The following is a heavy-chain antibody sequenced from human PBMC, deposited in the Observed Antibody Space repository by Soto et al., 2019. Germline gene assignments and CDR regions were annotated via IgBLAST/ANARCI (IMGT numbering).Heavy chain of an antibody. V-gene: IGHV4-59*01. J-gene: IGHJ3*02. D-gene: IGHD3-22*01. CDR1: GDSISSYY. Sequence: QVQLQESGPGLLRPSETLSLSCSVSGDSISSYYWSWIRQPPGKGLEWIAYIYYTGHTSYTPSLTSRVSTSLETSKTQFSLKLRSVTAADTAVYYCARTYDGSGPNSGGYGFDIWGQGTMVTVSS. CDR2: IYYTGHT. CDR3: ARTYDGSGPNSGGYGFDI.